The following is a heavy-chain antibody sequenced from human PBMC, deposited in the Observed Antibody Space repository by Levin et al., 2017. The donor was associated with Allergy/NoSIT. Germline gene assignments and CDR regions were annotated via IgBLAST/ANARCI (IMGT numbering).Heavy chain of an antibody. CDR3: TRDIAARHWFDP. D-gene: IGHD6-6*01. Sequence: KAGGSLRLSCSASGFTFGDYAMSWLRQAPGKGLEWVAFLRSNRHGGTSEYAASVRGRFIISRDDSKSIAYLQMNSLKIEDTAVYYCTRDIAARHWFDPWGQGTLVTVSS. CDR2: LRSNRHGGTS. J-gene: IGHJ5*02. V-gene: IGHV3-49*05. CDR1: GFTFGDYA.